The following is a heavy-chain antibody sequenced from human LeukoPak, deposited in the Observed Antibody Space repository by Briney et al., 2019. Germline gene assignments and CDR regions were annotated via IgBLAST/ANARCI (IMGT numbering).Heavy chain of an antibody. J-gene: IGHJ5*02. CDR2: TYYRSTWYN. CDR1: GDSVSSNSVT. Sequence: SQTLSLTCAISGDSVSSNSVTWNWIRQSPSRGLEWLGRTYYRSTWYNDYAVSVRGRITVNPDTSKNQLSLHLNSVTPEDTAVYYCARRLTQYDCFDPWGQGILVTVSS. CDR3: ARRLTQYDCFDP. D-gene: IGHD2-2*01. V-gene: IGHV6-1*01.